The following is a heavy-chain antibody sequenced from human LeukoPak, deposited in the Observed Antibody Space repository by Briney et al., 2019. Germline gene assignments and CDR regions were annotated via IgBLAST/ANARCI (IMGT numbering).Heavy chain of an antibody. D-gene: IGHD3-22*01. Sequence: GASVTVSCKASGYTFTGYYMYWLRQAPGQGLEWMGWINLNSGGTNHAQQSHGRVTITSDTSISTDYMELRRLRSDDTAVYYCARGGFRLVNCFDPWGQGTMVTVSS. CDR3: ARGGFRLVNCFDP. CDR2: INLNSGGT. CDR1: GYTFTGYY. V-gene: IGHV1-2*02. J-gene: IGHJ5*02.